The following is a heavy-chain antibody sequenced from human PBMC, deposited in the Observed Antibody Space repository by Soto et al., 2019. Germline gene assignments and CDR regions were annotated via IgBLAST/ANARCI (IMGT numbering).Heavy chain of an antibody. V-gene: IGHV3-23*01. CDR3: ARDERSAVAGTDN. CDR1: GFTFSNYA. CDR2: ISGPGGST. D-gene: IGHD6-19*01. Sequence: EVQLLESGGGLVQPGGSLRLSCAASGFTFSNYAMTWVRQAAGKGLEWVSSISGPGGSTYYADSVKGRFAISRDNSKNTLYLQMTSLRAEDTALYYCARDERSAVAGTDNWGQGTLVTVTS. J-gene: IGHJ4*02.